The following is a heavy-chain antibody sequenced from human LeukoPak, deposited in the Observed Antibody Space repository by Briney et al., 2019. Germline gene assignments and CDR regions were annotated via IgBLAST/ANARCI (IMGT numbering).Heavy chain of an antibody. Sequence: PGGSLRLSCAASGNYWMHWVRQAPGKGLVWVSHINSDGSWTSYADSVKGRFTISKDNAKNTVYLQMNSLRAEDTAVYYCARSVMTTVTTEGSGFDPWGQGTLVTVSS. CDR1: GNYW. D-gene: IGHD4-17*01. V-gene: IGHV3-74*01. CDR2: INSDGSWT. J-gene: IGHJ5*02. CDR3: ARSVMTTVTTEGSGFDP.